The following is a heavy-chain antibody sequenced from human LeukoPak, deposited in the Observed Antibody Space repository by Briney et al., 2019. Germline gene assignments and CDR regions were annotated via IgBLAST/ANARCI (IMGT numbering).Heavy chain of an antibody. Sequence: GGSLRLSCAASGLSFSSYEMNWVRQAPGKGLEWVSYISGSGSTIYYADSVKGRFTISRDNAKNSLYLQMNSLRAEDTAVYYCARDRGLISFDPWGQGTLVTVSS. V-gene: IGHV3-48*03. CDR1: GLSFSSYE. CDR2: ISGSGSTI. D-gene: IGHD2-8*01. CDR3: ARDRGLISFDP. J-gene: IGHJ5*02.